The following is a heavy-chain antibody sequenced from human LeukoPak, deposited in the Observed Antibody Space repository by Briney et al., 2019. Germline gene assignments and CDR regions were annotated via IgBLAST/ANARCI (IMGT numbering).Heavy chain of an antibody. CDR3: ARGSSTSSNFDY. D-gene: IGHD2-2*01. CDR2: INHSGST. V-gene: IGHV4-34*01. CDR1: GGSFSGYY. Sequence: SETLSLTCAVYGGSFSGYYRSWIRQPPGKGLEWIGEINHSGSTNYNPSLKSRVTISVDTSKNQFSLKLSSVTAADTAVYYCARGSSTSSNFDYWGQGTLVTVSS. J-gene: IGHJ4*02.